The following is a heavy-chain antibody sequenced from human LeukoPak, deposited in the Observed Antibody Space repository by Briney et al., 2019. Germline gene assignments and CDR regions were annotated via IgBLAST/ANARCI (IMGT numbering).Heavy chain of an antibody. J-gene: IGHJ4*02. V-gene: IGHV1-2*06. CDR3: ARVGYYGSGKDY. Sequence: ASVKVSCKASGYTFTGYYMHWVRQAPGQGLEWMGRINPNSGGTNYAQKFQGRVTMTRDTSISTAYMEPSRLRSDDTAVYYCARVGYYGSGKDYWGQGTLVTVSS. CDR1: GYTFTGYY. CDR2: INPNSGGT. D-gene: IGHD3-10*01.